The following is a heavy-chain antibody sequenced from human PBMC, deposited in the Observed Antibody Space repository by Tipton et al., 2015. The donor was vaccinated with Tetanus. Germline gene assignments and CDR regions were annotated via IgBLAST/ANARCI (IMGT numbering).Heavy chain of an antibody. J-gene: IGHJ4*02. CDR1: GFTFSSYA. D-gene: IGHD1-26*01. Sequence: SLRLSCAASGFTFSSYAMSWVRQAPGKGLEWVSAISGSGGSTYYADSVKGRFTISRDNSKNTLYLQMNSLRTEDTAVYYCAKDDHNGIVGGQLDYWGQGTLVTVSS. V-gene: IGHV3-23*01. CDR3: AKDDHNGIVGGQLDY. CDR2: ISGSGGST.